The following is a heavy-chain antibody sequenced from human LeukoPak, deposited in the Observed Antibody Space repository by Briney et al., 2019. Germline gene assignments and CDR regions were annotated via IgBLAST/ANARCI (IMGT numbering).Heavy chain of an antibody. V-gene: IGHV4-30-4*01. Sequence: PSETLSLTCTVSGGSISSGDYYWSWIRQPPGKGLEWIGYIYYSGSTYYNPSLKSRVTISVDTSKNQFSLKLSSVTAADTAVYYCAYSYGYGWAYAFDIWGQGTMVTVSS. D-gene: IGHD5-18*01. CDR1: GGSISSGDYY. CDR2: IYYSGST. J-gene: IGHJ3*02. CDR3: AYSYGYGWAYAFDI.